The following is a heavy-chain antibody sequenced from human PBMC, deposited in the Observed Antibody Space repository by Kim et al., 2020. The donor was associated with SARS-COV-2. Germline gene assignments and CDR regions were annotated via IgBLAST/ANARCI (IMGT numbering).Heavy chain of an antibody. CDR1: GYTFSNYV. CDR3: ARADEYHLNLFDP. CDR2: IKLGNGDT. V-gene: IGHV1-3*01. J-gene: IGHJ5*02. Sequence: ASVKVSCKASGYTFSNYVMHWVRQAPGQGLEWMGWIKLGNGDTKYSRKFQGRVTMTWDTSAGTAYMELSSLRSEDTAVYYCARADEYHLNLFDPWGQGTL. D-gene: IGHD2-2*01.